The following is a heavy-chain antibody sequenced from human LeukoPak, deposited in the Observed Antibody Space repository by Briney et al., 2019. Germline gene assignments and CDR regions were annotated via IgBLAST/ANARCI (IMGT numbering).Heavy chain of an antibody. Sequence: PGGSLRLSCVASGFTFSSYGMSWVHQVPGKGLEWVSEISGSGGTTYYADSVKGRFTISRDNSKNALYLQMNSLRADTAVYYCAKHDTGISLVRGVTHFDYWGQGTLVTVSS. J-gene: IGHJ4*02. CDR1: GFTFSSYG. CDR3: AKHDTGISLVRGVTHFDY. D-gene: IGHD3-10*01. V-gene: IGHV3-23*01. CDR2: ISGSGGTT.